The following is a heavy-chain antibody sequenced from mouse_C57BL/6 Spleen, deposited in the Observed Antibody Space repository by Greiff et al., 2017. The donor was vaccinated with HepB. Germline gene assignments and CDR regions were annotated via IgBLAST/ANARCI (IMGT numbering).Heavy chain of an antibody. CDR1: GYTFTSYG. D-gene: IGHD2-1*01. J-gene: IGHJ4*01. V-gene: IGHV1-81*01. CDR3: ARSDYGNPYAMDY. Sequence: QVHVKQSGAELARPGASVKLSCKASGYTFTSYGISWVKQRTGQGLEWIGEIYPRSGNTYYNEKFKGKATLTADKSSSTAYMELRSLKSEDSAVYFCARSDYGNPYAMDYWGQGTSVTVSS. CDR2: IYPRSGNT.